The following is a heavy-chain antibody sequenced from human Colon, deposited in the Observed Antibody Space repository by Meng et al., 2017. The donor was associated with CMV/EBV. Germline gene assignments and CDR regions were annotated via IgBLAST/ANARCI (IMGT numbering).Heavy chain of an antibody. Sequence: GESLKISCAASGFTFSNYGMAWVRQAPGKGLELGSVIYGSGRTTYYADSVKGRFTISRDNSKDTMYLQMNSLRVEDTAVYYCAKDSREYESSFDYWGQGTLVTVSS. CDR3: AKDSREYESSFDY. CDR1: GFTFSNYG. CDR2: IYGSGRTT. V-gene: IGHV3-23*03. D-gene: IGHD2/OR15-2a*01. J-gene: IGHJ4*02.